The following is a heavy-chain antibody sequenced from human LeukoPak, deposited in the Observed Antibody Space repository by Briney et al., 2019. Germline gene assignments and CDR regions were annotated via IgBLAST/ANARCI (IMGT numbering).Heavy chain of an antibody. Sequence: GGSLRLSCAASGFTFSSYTMNWVRQAPGKGLEWVSSISSDSNYIYYADSVRGRFTISRDNAWNSLYLQMNSLRAEDTAVYYCARKENILTGYYDHWGQGTLVTFSS. D-gene: IGHD3-9*01. CDR3: ARKENILTGYYDH. J-gene: IGHJ5*02. CDR2: ISSDSNYI. V-gene: IGHV3-21*01. CDR1: GFTFSSYT.